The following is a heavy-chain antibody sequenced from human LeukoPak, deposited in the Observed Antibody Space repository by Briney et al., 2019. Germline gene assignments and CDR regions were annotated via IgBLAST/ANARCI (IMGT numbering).Heavy chain of an antibody. V-gene: IGHV4-59*01. CDR3: ASLQGPGLGYFDY. CDR2: IYYSGST. J-gene: IGHJ4*02. CDR1: GGSISSYN. Sequence: SETLSLSCTVSGGSISSYNRSWIRQPPGKGLEWIGYIYYSGSTNYNPSLKSRVTISVDTSKNQFSLKLRSVNAADTAVYYCASLQGPGLGYFDYWGQGTLVTVSS. D-gene: IGHD3-16*01.